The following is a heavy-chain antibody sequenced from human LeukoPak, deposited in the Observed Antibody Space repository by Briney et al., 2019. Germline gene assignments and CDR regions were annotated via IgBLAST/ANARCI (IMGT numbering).Heavy chain of an antibody. CDR1: GFTFSDYY. V-gene: IGHV3-11*01. Sequence: AGGSLRLSCAAAGFTFSDYYRSWRRQAPGKGVGWGSYINSSGSTIYYPDSVKGRFTISSDNSENSLYLQMNSLRAEDTAVYYCASESTCRDAYTYGSFDIWGQGTMVTVSS. J-gene: IGHJ3*02. CDR2: INSSGSTI. CDR3: ASESTCRDAYTYGSFDI. D-gene: IGHD5-24*01.